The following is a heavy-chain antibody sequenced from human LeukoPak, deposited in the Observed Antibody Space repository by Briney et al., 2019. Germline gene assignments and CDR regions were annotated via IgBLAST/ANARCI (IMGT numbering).Heavy chain of an antibody. D-gene: IGHD3-22*01. CDR3: ARDLSGYYDSSEIDY. CDR1: GFTFSSYR. Sequence: GGSLRLSCAASGFTFSSYRMNWVRQAPGKGLEWISSIISSSYIYYADSVKGRFTISRDNAKNSLYLQMNSLRAEDTAVYYCARDLSGYYDSSEIDYWGQGTLVTVSS. CDR2: IISSSYI. J-gene: IGHJ4*02. V-gene: IGHV3-21*01.